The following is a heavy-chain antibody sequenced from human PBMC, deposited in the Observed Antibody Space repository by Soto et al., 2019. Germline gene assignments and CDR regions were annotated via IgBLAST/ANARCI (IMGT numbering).Heavy chain of an antibody. CDR1: GFTFSTYW. D-gene: IGHD6-19*01. CDR3: AGGSGWLVTD. Sequence: DVQLVESGGGLVQPGGSLRLSCAASGFTFSTYWMNWVRQAPGKGLEWVANIKQDGSENYYVDSVKGRFTISRDNAKNSGFLQMSNLRAEDTGVYFCAGGSGWLVTDWGQGTLVTASS. V-gene: IGHV3-7*04. J-gene: IGHJ4*02. CDR2: IKQDGSEN.